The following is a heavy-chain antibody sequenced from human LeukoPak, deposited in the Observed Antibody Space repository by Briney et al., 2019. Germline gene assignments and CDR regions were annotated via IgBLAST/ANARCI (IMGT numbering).Heavy chain of an antibody. J-gene: IGHJ4*02. CDR2: ISAYNGDT. D-gene: IGHD2-2*01. Sequence: ASVKVSCKASGYTFATYGISWVRQAPGQGLEWMGWISAYNGDTNYAQKLQGRVTMTTDTSTNTAYMELRSLRSDDTAVYYCARALYHTFDYWGQGTLATVSS. V-gene: IGHV1-18*01. CDR3: ARALYHTFDY. CDR1: GYTFATYG.